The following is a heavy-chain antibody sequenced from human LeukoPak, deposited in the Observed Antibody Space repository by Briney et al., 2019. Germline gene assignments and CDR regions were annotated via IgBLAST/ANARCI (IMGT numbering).Heavy chain of an antibody. CDR3: ARAVTLRPSYYDFWSGSLSPVDY. V-gene: IGHV3-30-3*01. J-gene: IGHJ4*02. D-gene: IGHD3-3*01. CDR1: GFTFSSYA. CDR2: ISYDGSNK. Sequence: GGSLRLSCAASGFTFSSYAMHWVRQAPGKGLEWVAVISYDGSNKYYGDSVKGRFTISRDNSKNTLYLQMNSLRAEDTAVYYCARAVTLRPSYYDFWSGSLSPVDYWGQGTLVTVSS.